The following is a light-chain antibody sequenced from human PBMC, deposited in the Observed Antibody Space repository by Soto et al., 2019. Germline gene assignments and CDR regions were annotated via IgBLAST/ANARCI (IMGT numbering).Light chain of an antibody. V-gene: IGLV2-14*03. J-gene: IGLJ1*01. Sequence: QSALTQPASMSGSPGQSITISCTGTSSDVGAYNYVSWYQKHPGKAPKLMIYDVSNRPSGVSNRFSGSKSANTASLTISGLQAEDEADYYCSSYATINTYVFGTGTKLTVL. CDR3: SSYATINTYV. CDR2: DVS. CDR1: SSDVGAYNY.